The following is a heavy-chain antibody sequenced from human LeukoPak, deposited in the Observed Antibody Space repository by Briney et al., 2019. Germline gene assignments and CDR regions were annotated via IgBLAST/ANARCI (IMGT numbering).Heavy chain of an antibody. CDR1: GFTFSSYW. J-gene: IGHJ4*02. D-gene: IGHD3-10*01. Sequence: PGGSLRLSCAASGFTFSSYWMHWVRQAPGKGLVWVSRINSDGSSTSYADSVKGRFTISRDNAKNTLYLQMNSLRAEDTAVYYCARDSLYYGSGSYTDYWGQGTLVTVSS. CDR2: INSDGSST. CDR3: ARDSLYYGSGSYTDY. V-gene: IGHV3-74*01.